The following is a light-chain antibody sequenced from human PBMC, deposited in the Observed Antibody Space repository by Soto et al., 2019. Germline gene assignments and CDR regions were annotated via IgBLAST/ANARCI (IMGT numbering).Light chain of an antibody. CDR2: EVN. CDR3: SLYISGSTYV. V-gene: IGLV2-18*01. Sequence: QSVLTQPPSVSGAPGQSVTISCTGTSSYVGSYNRLSWYQQPPGTAPKLIMYEVNTRPSGVPDRFSGSKSGSTASLTISGLQAEDEADYYCSLYISGSTYVFGTGNKVTVL. J-gene: IGLJ1*01. CDR1: SSYVGSYNR.